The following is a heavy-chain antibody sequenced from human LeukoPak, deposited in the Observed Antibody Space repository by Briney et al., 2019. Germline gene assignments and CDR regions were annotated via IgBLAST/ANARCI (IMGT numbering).Heavy chain of an antibody. D-gene: IGHD5-12*01. CDR2: IYYSGST. V-gene: IGHV4-59*01. Sequence: SSETLPLTCTVSGGSISSYYWSWIRQPPGKGLEWIGYIYYSGSTNYNPSLKSRVTISVDTSKNQFSLKLSSVTAADTAVYYCARGGDSGYDLDYFDYWGQGTLVTVSS. CDR1: GGSISSYY. J-gene: IGHJ4*02. CDR3: ARGGDSGYDLDYFDY.